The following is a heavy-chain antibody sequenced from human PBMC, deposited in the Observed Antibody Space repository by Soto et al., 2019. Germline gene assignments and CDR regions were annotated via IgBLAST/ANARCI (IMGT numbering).Heavy chain of an antibody. CDR2: VIPIFGTA. Sequence: QVQLVQSGAEVKKPGSSVKVSCKASGGTFSSYAISWVRQAPGQGLEWMGGVIPIFGTANYAQKFQGRVTITADKSTSTAYMELSSLRSEYTAVYYCARDPVAGANYYYYGMDVWGQGTTVTVSS. J-gene: IGHJ6*02. D-gene: IGHD6-19*01. CDR1: GGTFSSYA. V-gene: IGHV1-69*06. CDR3: ARDPVAGANYYYYGMDV.